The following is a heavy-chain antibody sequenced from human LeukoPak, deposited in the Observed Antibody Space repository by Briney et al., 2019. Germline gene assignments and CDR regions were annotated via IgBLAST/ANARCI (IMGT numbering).Heavy chain of an antibody. V-gene: IGHV1-8*01. J-gene: IGHJ4*02. CDR2: MNPNSGNT. CDR3: ATGDGSGSLYFDY. D-gene: IGHD1-26*01. Sequence: ASVKVSCEASGYIFTSNDINWVRQATGQGPEWMGWMNPNSGNTGYAQKYQGRVTLTRNTSISTAYMELSSLRSEDTAVYYCATGDGSGSLYFDYWGQGTLVTVSS. CDR1: GYIFTSND.